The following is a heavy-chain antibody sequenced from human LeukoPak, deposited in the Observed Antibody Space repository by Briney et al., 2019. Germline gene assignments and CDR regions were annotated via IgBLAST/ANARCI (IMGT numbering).Heavy chain of an antibody. CDR2: ISAYNGNT. D-gene: IGHD6-13*01. CDR1: GYTFTSYG. CDR3: ARVPLAAAYNWFDP. J-gene: IGHJ5*02. V-gene: IGHV1-18*01. Sequence: GASVKVSCKASGYTFTSYGISWVRQAPGQGPEWMGWISAYNGNTNYAQKLQGRVTMTTDTSTSTAYMELRSLRSDDTAVYYCARVPLAAAYNWFDPWGQGTLVTVSS.